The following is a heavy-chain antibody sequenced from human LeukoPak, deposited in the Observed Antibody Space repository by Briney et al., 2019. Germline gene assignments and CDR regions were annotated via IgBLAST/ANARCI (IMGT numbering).Heavy chain of an antibody. CDR3: AKVNFEYSPGDGDAFDI. CDR2: ISGSGGST. J-gene: IGHJ3*02. D-gene: IGHD7-27*01. CDR1: GFTFSSYA. Sequence: GGSLRLSCAASGFTFSSYAMSWVRQAPGKGLEWVSAISGSGGSTYYADSVKGRFTISRDNSKNTLYLQMNSLRAEDTAVYYCAKVNFEYSPGDGDAFDIWGQGTMVTVS. V-gene: IGHV3-23*01.